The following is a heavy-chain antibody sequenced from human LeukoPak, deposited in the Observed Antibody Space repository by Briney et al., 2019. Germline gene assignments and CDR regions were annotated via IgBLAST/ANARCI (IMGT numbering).Heavy chain of an antibody. CDR2: IYYSGST. Sequence: SETLSLTCTVSGGSISSYYWSWIRQPPGKGLEWIGYIYYSGSTNYNPSLKSRVTISVDTSKNQFSLKLSSVTAADTAVYYCASSYYDILTGLDYWGQGTLVTVSS. V-gene: IGHV4-59*01. CDR1: GGSISSYY. CDR3: ASSYYDILTGLDY. D-gene: IGHD3-9*01. J-gene: IGHJ4*02.